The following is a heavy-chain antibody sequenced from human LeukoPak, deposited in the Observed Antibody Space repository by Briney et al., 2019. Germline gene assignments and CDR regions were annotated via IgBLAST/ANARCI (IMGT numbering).Heavy chain of an antibody. Sequence: GGSLRLSCAASGFSFDDFAMHWVRQAPGKGLEWVSGISWNSGSLGYGDSVRGRFTISRDNARNSLFLQMNSLRAEDTALYYCVKDIARAVAAPDGYFGFWGPGTLVTVSS. CDR3: VKDIARAVAAPDGYFGF. CDR1: GFSFDDFA. V-gene: IGHV3-9*01. J-gene: IGHJ4*02. D-gene: IGHD6-19*01. CDR2: ISWNSGSL.